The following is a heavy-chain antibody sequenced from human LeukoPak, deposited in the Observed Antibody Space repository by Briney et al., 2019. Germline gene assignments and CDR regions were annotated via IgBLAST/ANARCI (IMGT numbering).Heavy chain of an antibody. CDR2: IRSKANSYAT. J-gene: IGHJ3*02. CDR3: TTGTITDAFDI. V-gene: IGHV3-73*01. D-gene: IGHD1-1*01. CDR1: GFTFSGSA. Sequence: GGSLRLSCAASGFTFSGSAMHWVRQASGKGLEWVGRIRSKANSYATAYAASVKGRFTISRDDSKNTAYLQMNSLKTEDTAVYYCTTGTITDAFDIWGQGTMVTVSS.